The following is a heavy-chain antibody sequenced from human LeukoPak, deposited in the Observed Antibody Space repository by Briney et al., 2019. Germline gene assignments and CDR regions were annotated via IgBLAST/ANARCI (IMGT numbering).Heavy chain of an antibody. CDR3: AREAAVAGIYFDA. J-gene: IGHJ4*02. CDR2: VSYDGSST. Sequence: GGSLRLSCVASGFTFSTYWMHWVRQAPGKGLVLVSRVSYDGSSTNYADSVKGRFSISRDNAKKAVYLQMNSLRAADTAVYYCAREAAVAGIYFDAWGQGTLVTVSS. CDR1: GFTFSTYW. V-gene: IGHV3-74*01. D-gene: IGHD6-19*01.